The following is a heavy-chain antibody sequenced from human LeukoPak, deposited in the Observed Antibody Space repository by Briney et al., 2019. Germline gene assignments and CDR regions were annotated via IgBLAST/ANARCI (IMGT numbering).Heavy chain of an antibody. D-gene: IGHD3-3*01. J-gene: IGHJ4*02. CDR2: INCNGGST. CDR1: GFTFDDYG. V-gene: IGHV3-20*04. Sequence: PGGSLRLSCAASGFTFDDYGMSWVRQAPGKGLEWVSGINCNGGSTGYADSVKGRFTISRDNAKNSLYLQMNSLRAEDTALYYCARARGPSTIFGVVVYWGQGTLVTVSS. CDR3: ARARGPSTIFGVVVY.